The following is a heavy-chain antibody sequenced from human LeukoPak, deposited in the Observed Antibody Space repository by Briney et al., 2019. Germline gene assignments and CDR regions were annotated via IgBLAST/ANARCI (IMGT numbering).Heavy chain of an antibody. J-gene: IGHJ4*02. Sequence: PGGSLRLSCSASGFTFSSYAMHWVSQAPGKGLEYVSAISSNGGSTYYADSVKGRFTISRDNSKNTLYLQMSSLRAEDTAVYYCVKDDVGSSLDYWRQGTLVTVSS. V-gene: IGHV3-64D*09. CDR2: ISSNGGST. CDR1: GFTFSSYA. D-gene: IGHD2-2*03. CDR3: VKDDVGSSLDY.